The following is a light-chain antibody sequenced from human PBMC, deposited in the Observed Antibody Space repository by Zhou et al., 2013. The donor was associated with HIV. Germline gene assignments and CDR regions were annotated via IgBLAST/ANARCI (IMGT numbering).Light chain of an antibody. J-gene: IGKJ5*01. V-gene: IGKV3-11*01. CDR3: QQRRDWPIT. CDR1: QGVDNY. Sequence: EIVMTQSPATLSLSPGDRATLSCRASQGVDNYLAWYQQQPGQAPRLLIYDTSSRATGVPARFSGSGSGTDFTLTITSLEPEDFAVYYCQQRRDWPITFGQGTRLEIK. CDR2: DTS.